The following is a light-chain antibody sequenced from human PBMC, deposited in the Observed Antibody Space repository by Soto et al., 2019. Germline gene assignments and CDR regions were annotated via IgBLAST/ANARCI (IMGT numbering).Light chain of an antibody. CDR1: SSDVGGYNY. CDR2: EVS. V-gene: IGLV2-14*01. J-gene: IGLJ1*01. Sequence: QSVLTQPASVPGSPGQSITISCTGTSSDVGGYNYVSWYQQHPGKAPKLIIFEVSYRPSGISNRFSASKSGDTASLTISGLQADDEADYYCCSYTDSRTHIFGSGTKV. CDR3: CSYTDSRTHI.